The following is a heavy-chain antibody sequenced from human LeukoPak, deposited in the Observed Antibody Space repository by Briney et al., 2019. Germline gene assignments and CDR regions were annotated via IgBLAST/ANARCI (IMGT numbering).Heavy chain of an antibody. CDR1: GFTFSSYG. D-gene: IGHD3-10*01. Sequence: GGSLRLSCAASGFTFSSYGMHWVRQAPGKGLEWVAFIRYDGSNKYYADSVKGRFTISRDNAKNSLYLQMNSLRAEDTAVYYCAREVLWFGEWEFDYWGQGTLVTVSS. J-gene: IGHJ4*02. CDR2: IRYDGSNK. V-gene: IGHV3-30*02. CDR3: AREVLWFGEWEFDY.